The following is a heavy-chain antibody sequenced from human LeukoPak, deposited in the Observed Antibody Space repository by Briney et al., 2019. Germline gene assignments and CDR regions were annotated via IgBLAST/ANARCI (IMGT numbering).Heavy chain of an antibody. Sequence: PSETLSLTCTVSGGSISSSSYYWGWIRQPPGKGLEWIGSIYYSGSTYYNPSLKSRVTISVDTSKNQFSLRLTSVTAADTAVYYCAREVAAAGTLWFDSWGRGTLVTVSS. CDR2: IYYSGST. CDR3: AREVAAAGTLWFDS. V-gene: IGHV4-39*07. D-gene: IGHD6-13*01. CDR1: GGSISSSSYY. J-gene: IGHJ5*01.